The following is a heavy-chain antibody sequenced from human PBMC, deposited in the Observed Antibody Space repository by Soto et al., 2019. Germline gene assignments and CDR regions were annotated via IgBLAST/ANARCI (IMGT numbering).Heavy chain of an antibody. V-gene: IGHV3-15*01. CDR2: IKSKTDGGTT. CDR3: TTDGVNIVATTSYYYYYMDV. Sequence: GGSLRVSCTAAGFPFSNALRSWVRKAPGKGLEWVGRIKSKTDGGTTDYAAPVKGRFTISRDDSKNTLYLQMNSLKTEDTAVYYCTTDGVNIVATTSYYYYYMDVWGKGTTVTVSS. D-gene: IGHD5-12*01. J-gene: IGHJ6*03. CDR1: GFPFSNAL.